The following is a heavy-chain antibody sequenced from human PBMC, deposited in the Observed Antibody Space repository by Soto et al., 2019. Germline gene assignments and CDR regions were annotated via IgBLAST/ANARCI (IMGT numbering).Heavy chain of an antibody. J-gene: IGHJ4*02. Sequence: SGGSLRLSCAASGFTFSSYAMSWVRQAPGKGLEWVSAISGSGGSTYYADSVKGRFTISRDSSKNTLYLQMNSLRAEDTAVYYCAKHPDILTGYSDYFDYWGQGTLVTAPQ. V-gene: IGHV3-23*01. CDR3: AKHPDILTGYSDYFDY. CDR2: ISGSGGST. CDR1: GFTFSSYA. D-gene: IGHD3-9*01.